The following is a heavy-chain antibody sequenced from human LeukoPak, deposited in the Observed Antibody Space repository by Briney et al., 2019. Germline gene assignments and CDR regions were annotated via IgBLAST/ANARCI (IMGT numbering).Heavy chain of an antibody. CDR3: VREHCGGDCYTDF. J-gene: IGHJ4*02. D-gene: IGHD2-21*02. CDR2: LNSDGSIT. V-gene: IGHV3-74*01. CDR1: GFTFSLYW. Sequence: PGGSLRLSCAASGFTFSLYWMHWVRQTPGKGLVWVSRLNSDGSITTYADSVKGRFTISRDNAKNTLYLQMNSLRAEDTALYYCVREHCGGDCYTDFWGQGTLVTVSS.